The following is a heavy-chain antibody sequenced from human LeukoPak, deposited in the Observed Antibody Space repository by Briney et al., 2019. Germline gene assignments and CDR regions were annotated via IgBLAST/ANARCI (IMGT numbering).Heavy chain of an antibody. D-gene: IGHD4-17*01. CDR1: GFTFSGYG. V-gene: IGHV3-33*06. J-gene: IGHJ4*02. Sequence: GGSLRLSCAASGFTFSGYGMHWVRQAPGKGLDWVAVIWYDGSNKYYADSVKGRFTISRDNSKNTLYLQMNSLRAEDTAVYYCAKDRTDGDYTFDYWGQGTLVTVSS. CDR3: AKDRTDGDYTFDY. CDR2: IWYDGSNK.